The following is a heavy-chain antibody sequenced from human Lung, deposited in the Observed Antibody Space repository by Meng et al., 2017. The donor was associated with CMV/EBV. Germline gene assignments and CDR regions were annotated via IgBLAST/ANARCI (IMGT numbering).Heavy chain of an antibody. D-gene: IGHD2-15*01. CDR2: IIPIFGTA. Sequence: SXXVSXXASGGTFSSYAISWVRQAPGQGLEWMGGIIPIFGTANYAQKFQGRVTITTDESTSTAYMELSSLRSEDTAVYYCARGGGVASSFGMDVWGQGTTVTVSS. CDR1: GGTFSSYA. J-gene: IGHJ6*02. V-gene: IGHV1-69*05. CDR3: ARGGGVASSFGMDV.